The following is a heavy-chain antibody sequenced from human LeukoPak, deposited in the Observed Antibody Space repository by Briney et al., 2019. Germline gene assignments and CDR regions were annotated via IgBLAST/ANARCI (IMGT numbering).Heavy chain of an antibody. CDR1: GGSISSYY. CDR2: IYSTGST. J-gene: IGHJ4*02. CDR3: ARQIASAGTAGFDF. D-gene: IGHD6-13*01. Sequence: PSETLSLTCTVSGGSISSYYWSWIRQPAGKGLEWIGRIYSTGSTNYNPSLKSRVTMSVDTSNNQFSLRLRPVTAADTAVYYCARQIASAGTAGFDFWGQGALVTVSS. V-gene: IGHV4-4*07.